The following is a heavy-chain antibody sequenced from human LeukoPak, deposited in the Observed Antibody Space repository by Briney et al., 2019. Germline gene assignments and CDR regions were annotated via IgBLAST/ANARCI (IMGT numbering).Heavy chain of an antibody. CDR2: ISSSSSYT. CDR1: GFTFSNAW. Sequence: NPGGSLRLSCAASGFTFSNAWMSWVRQAPGKGLEWVSYISSSSSYTNYADSVKGRFTISRDNAKNSLYLQMNSLRAEDTAVYYCARDGMRYSSSWYPNWFDPWGQGTLVTVSS. CDR3: ARDGMRYSSSWYPNWFDP. D-gene: IGHD6-13*01. J-gene: IGHJ5*02. V-gene: IGHV3-11*05.